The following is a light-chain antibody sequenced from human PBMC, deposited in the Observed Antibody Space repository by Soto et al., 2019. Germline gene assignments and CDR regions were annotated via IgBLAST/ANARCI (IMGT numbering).Light chain of an antibody. V-gene: IGLV2-11*01. Sequence: QSVLAQPRSVSLSPGQSVTISCTGTSSDVGGYNYVSWYQQHPGKAPELMIYDVTKRPSGVPDRFSGSKSGNTASLTISGLQAEDEADYYCCSYVGTDTYSFGTGTKVTV. CDR1: SSDVGGYNY. CDR2: DVT. CDR3: CSYVGTDTYS. J-gene: IGLJ1*01.